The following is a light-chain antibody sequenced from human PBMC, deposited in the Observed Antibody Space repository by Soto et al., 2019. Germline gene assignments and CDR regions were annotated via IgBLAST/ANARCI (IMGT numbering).Light chain of an antibody. CDR3: QQFIDVWR. CDR2: DAS. CDR1: QSINTR. V-gene: IGKV1-5*01. J-gene: IGKJ1*01. Sequence: IRMSQSPSAVSASIRDRVTITCRASQSINTRLAWYQQMPGKAPNLLIYDASSLESGVPSRFRGSGSETEFTLTISGLQPDDFATYYCQQFIDVWRFGQGTKV.